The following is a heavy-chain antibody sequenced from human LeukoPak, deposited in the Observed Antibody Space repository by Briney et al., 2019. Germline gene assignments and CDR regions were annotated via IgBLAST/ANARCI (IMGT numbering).Heavy chain of an antibody. V-gene: IGHV1-18*01. Sequence: GASVKVSCKASGYTFTGYGISWVRQAPGQGLEWMGWISAYNGNTNYAQKLQGRVTMTTDTSTSTAYMELRSLRSDDTAVYYCARDRRYCSSTSCYSLGLGYWGQGTLVTVSS. D-gene: IGHD2-2*01. CDR1: GYTFTGYG. J-gene: IGHJ4*02. CDR2: ISAYNGNT. CDR3: ARDRRYCSSTSCYSLGLGY.